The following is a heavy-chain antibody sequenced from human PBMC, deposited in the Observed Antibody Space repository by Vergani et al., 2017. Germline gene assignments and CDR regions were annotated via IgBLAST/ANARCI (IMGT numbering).Heavy chain of an antibody. CDR2: SYYSGRI. V-gene: IGHV4-31*03. CDR1: GGPISSGGYY. J-gene: IGHJ4*02. D-gene: IGHD1-1*01. Sequence: QGQLQESGPGLVKPSQTLSLTCTVSGGPISSGGYYWSWILQHPGKGLEWIGYSYYSGRIYYNPSLKRRVTILVDTSKNQFSLKLRSVTAADTAIYYCARAQNWRRQVDYWGQGTLVTVSS. CDR3: ARAQNWRRQVDY.